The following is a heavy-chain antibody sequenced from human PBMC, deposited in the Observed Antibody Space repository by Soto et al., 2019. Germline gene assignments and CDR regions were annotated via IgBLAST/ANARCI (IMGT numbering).Heavy chain of an antibody. CDR1: GFTFSSYA. Sequence: EVQLLESGGGLVQPGGSLRLSCAASGFTFSSYAMSWVRQAPGKGLEWVSAISGSGGSTYYADSVKGRFTISRDNSKNTLYLQMNCLRAEDTAVYYCAKVVAVAGFFDYWGQGTLVTVSS. J-gene: IGHJ4*02. D-gene: IGHD6-19*01. CDR3: AKVVAVAGFFDY. CDR2: ISGSGGST. V-gene: IGHV3-23*01.